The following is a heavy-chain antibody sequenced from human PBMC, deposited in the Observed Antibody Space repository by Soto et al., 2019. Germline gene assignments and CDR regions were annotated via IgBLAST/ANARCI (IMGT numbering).Heavy chain of an antibody. CDR3: ASGYYDILTGYS. CDR1: GGSFSGYY. V-gene: IGHV4-34*01. D-gene: IGHD3-9*01. CDR2: INHSGST. J-gene: IGHJ4*02. Sequence: QVQLQQWGAGLLKPSETLSLTCAVYGGSFSGYYWSWIHQPPGKGLEWIGEINHSGSTNYNPSLKSRVTMSVDTSKNQFSLKLSSVTAADTAVYYCASGYYDILTGYSWGQGTLVTVSS.